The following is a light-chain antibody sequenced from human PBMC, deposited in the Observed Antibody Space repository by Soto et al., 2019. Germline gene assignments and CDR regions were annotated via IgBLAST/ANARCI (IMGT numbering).Light chain of an antibody. CDR3: QQYDNWPSFT. CDR1: QSVSSN. V-gene: IGKV3-15*01. CDR2: GTS. Sequence: EIVMTQSPATLSVSPGERATLSCRASQSVSSNLAWYQQKPGQAPRLLMYGTSTRATGIPARFSGSGSGTEFPLTISSLQSEDFALYYCQQYDNWPSFTFGPGTKVDVK. J-gene: IGKJ3*01.